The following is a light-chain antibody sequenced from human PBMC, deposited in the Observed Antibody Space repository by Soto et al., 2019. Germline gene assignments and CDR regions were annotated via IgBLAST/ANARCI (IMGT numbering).Light chain of an antibody. CDR1: SSDVGGYNY. CDR3: SSYAGSNNFV. CDR2: EVS. V-gene: IGLV2-8*01. J-gene: IGLJ1*01. Sequence: SVLTQPPSASGSPGQSVTISCTGTSSDVGGYNYVSWYQQHPGRAPKLMISEVSKRPSGVPDRFSASKSGNTASLTVSGLQAEDEADYYCSSYAGSNNFVFGTGTKVTVL.